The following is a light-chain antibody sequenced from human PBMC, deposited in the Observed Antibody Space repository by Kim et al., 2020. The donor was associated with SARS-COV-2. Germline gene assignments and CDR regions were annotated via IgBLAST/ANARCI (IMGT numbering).Light chain of an antibody. CDR2: GAS. Sequence: RNSYLAWYQQKPGQSPRLLIYGASNRATDIPHRFSGSGSGTDFTLTINRMEPEDFAVYYCQQYGTSPLTFGGGTKVDIK. CDR1: RNSY. J-gene: IGKJ4*01. V-gene: IGKV3-20*01. CDR3: QQYGTSPLT.